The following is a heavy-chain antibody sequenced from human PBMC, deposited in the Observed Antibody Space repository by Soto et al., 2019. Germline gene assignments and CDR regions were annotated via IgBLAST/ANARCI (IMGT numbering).Heavy chain of an antibody. CDR2: IYWNDDK. V-gene: IGHV2-5*01. Sequence: XGPKLVNPTQTLPLTCTFSLFSLSTSGVGVGWIRQPPGKALEWLALIYWNDDKRYSPSLKSRLTITKDTSKNQVVLTMTNMDPVDTATYSRAHLRLRFCMDVCGQGTTVTVSS. CDR3: AHLRLRFCMDV. J-gene: IGHJ6*02. CDR1: LFSLSTSGVG. D-gene: IGHD3-3*01.